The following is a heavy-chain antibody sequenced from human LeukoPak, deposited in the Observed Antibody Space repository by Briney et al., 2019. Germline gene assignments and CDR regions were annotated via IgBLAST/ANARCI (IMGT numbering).Heavy chain of an antibody. D-gene: IGHD2-2*01. Sequence: GGSLRLSCAASGFTFSSCTMSWVRQAPGKGLEWVSAISGSGGSTYYADSVKGRFTISRDNSKNTLYLQMNSLRAEDTAVYYCAKGGVVPGAKYGMDVWAQGTTVTVSS. V-gene: IGHV3-23*01. CDR1: GFTFSSCT. CDR3: AKGGVVPGAKYGMDV. J-gene: IGHJ6*02. CDR2: ISGSGGST.